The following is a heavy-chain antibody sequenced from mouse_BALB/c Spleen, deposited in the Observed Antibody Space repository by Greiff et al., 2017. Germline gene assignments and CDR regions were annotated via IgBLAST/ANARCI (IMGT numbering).Heavy chain of an antibody. CDR1: GYSITSDYA. Sequence: EVQLQESGPGLVKPSQSLSLTCTVTGYSITSDYAWNWIRQFPGNKLEWMGYISYSGSTSYNPSLKSRISITRDTSKNQFFLQLNSVTTEDTATYYCARKGLAHYFDYWGQGTTLTVSS. CDR3: ARKGLAHYFDY. V-gene: IGHV3-2*02. D-gene: IGHD3-3*01. J-gene: IGHJ2*01. CDR2: ISYSGST.